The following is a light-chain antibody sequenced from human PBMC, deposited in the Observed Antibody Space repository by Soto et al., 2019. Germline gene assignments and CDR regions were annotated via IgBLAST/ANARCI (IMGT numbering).Light chain of an antibody. J-gene: IGKJ5*01. V-gene: IGKV3-11*01. CDR1: QSISSF. Sequence: EMVLTQSPATLSLSPGERATLSCRAGQSISSFLSWYQQKPGQAPRLLIYGASNRATGIPARFSGSGSGTDFTLTISSLEPEDFAVYYCQQHFNGPITFGQGTRLEIK. CDR3: QQHFNGPIT. CDR2: GAS.